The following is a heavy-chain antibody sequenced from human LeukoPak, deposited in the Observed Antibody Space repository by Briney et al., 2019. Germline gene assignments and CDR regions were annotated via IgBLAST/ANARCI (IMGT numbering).Heavy chain of an antibody. V-gene: IGHV3-33*08. CDR3: ARDPQDY. J-gene: IGHJ4*02. Sequence: GGSLRLSCAASGFTVSSNYMSWVRQAPGKGLEWVAVIWYDGSNKYYADSVKGRFTISRDSSKNTLYLQMNSLRAEDTAVYYCARDPQDYWGQGTLVTVSS. CDR2: IWYDGSNK. CDR1: GFTVSSNY.